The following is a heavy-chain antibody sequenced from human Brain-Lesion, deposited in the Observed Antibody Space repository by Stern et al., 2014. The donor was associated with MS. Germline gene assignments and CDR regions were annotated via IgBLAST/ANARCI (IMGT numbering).Heavy chain of an antibody. CDR1: GGTFGTYP. J-gene: IGHJ5*02. CDR2: IIPIFGSP. CDR3: AKDGPALVTNWFDP. V-gene: IGHV1-69*06. Sequence: QVQLVESGPEVKKPGSSGQVSCKASGGTFGTYPITWLRQPPGHGLEWMGRIIPIFGSPNYAQKFQGRVTITADRSTTTVYMKLSSLKSDDAAVYYCAKDGPALVTNWFDPWGRGTLVTVSS. D-gene: IGHD5-18*01.